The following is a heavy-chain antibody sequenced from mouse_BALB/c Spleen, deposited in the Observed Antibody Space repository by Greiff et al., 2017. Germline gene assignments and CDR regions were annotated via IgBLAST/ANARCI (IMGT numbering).Heavy chain of an antibody. CDR3: ARDGSLAY. Sequence: EVKLVESGGGLVQPGGSLRLSCATSGFTFTDYYMSWVRQPPGKALEWLGFIRNKANGYTTEYSASVKGRFTISRDNSQSILYLQMNTLRAEDSATYYCARDGSLAYWGQGTLVTVSA. D-gene: IGHD6-2*01. CDR2: IRNKANGYTT. CDR1: GFTFTDYY. V-gene: IGHV7-3*02. J-gene: IGHJ3*01.